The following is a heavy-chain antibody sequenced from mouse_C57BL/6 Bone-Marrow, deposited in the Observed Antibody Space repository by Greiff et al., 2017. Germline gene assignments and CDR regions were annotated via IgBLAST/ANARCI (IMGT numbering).Heavy chain of an antibody. D-gene: IGHD2-1*01. CDR3: ARLYGNFAY. CDR1: GFNIKDYY. J-gene: IGHJ3*01. CDR2: IDPEDGET. Sequence: VQLQQSGAELMKPGASVKLSCTASGFNIKDYYMHWVKQRTEQGLEWIGRIDPEDGETKYAPKFQGKVTITADTSSNTAYLQLSSLTSEDTAVYYCARLYGNFAYWGQGTLVTVSA. V-gene: IGHV14-2*01.